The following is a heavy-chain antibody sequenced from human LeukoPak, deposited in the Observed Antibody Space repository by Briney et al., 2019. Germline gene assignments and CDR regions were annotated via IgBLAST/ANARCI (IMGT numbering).Heavy chain of an antibody. CDR1: GFTFGSYA. D-gene: IGHD3-3*01. J-gene: IGHJ4*02. V-gene: IGHV3-30-3*01. CDR2: ISYDGSNK. Sequence: GGSLRLSCAASGFTFGSYAMHWVRQAPGKGLEWVAVISYDGSNKYYADSVMGRFTISRDNSKNTLYLQMNSLRAEDTAVYYCARDPASVYYQRGYFDYWGQGTLVTVSS. CDR3: ARDPASVYYQRGYFDY.